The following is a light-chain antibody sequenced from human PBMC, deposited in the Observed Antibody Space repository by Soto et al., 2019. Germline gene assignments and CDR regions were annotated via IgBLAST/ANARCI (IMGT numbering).Light chain of an antibody. V-gene: IGLV2-18*01. CDR1: SSDVGSYNR. Sequence: QSALTQPHSVSGSPGQSVTISCTGTSSDVGSYNRVSWYQQPPGTAPKLMIYEVSNRPSGVPDRFSGSKSGNTASLTISGLQAEDEADYYCSLYTSSSTYVFGTGTKVTVL. CDR2: EVS. CDR3: SLYTSSSTYV. J-gene: IGLJ1*01.